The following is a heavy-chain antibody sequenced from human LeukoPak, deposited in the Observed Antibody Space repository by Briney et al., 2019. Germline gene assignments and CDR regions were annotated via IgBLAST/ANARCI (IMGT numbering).Heavy chain of an antibody. J-gene: IGHJ4*02. CDR2: VWYDGSNK. CDR1: GFTFSSYG. D-gene: IGHD2-15*01. CDR3: AKDQGYTAYFDY. Sequence: GGSLRLSCAASGFTFSSYGMHWVRQAPGKGLEWVAVVWYDGSNKYYADSVKSRFTISRDNSKNAQHLQSNGHRAEDTAVYYCAKDQGYTAYFDYWGQGTLVTVSS. V-gene: IGHV3-33*06.